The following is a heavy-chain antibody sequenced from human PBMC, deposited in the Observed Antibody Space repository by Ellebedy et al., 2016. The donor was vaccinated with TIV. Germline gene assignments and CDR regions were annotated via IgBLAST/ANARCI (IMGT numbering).Heavy chain of an antibody. Sequence: AASVKVSCKASGGTFSSYAISWVRQAPGQGLEWMGGIIPIFGIANYAQKFQGRVTITADKSTSTAYMELSSLRSEDTAMYYCAGDGTAYSSNWYGDYWGQGTLVTVSS. CDR3: AGDGTAYSSNWYGDY. CDR2: IIPIFGIA. J-gene: IGHJ4*02. D-gene: IGHD6-13*01. V-gene: IGHV1-69*10. CDR1: GGTFSSYA.